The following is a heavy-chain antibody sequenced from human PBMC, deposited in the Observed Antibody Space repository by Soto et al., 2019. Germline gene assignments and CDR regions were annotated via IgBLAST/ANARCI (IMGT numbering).Heavy chain of an antibody. V-gene: IGHV1-3*01. CDR1: GYSFTNYA. CDR3: ARTRLCGGDCYSAYYFDF. J-gene: IGHJ4*02. D-gene: IGHD2-21*02. Sequence: ASVKVSCKASGYSFTNYAMHWVLQAPGQRLEWMGWINAGNGNTKYLQKFQGRVTITRDTSATTAYMELTSLTSEDTAMYYCARTRLCGGDCYSAYYFDFWGQGALVTV. CDR2: INAGNGNT.